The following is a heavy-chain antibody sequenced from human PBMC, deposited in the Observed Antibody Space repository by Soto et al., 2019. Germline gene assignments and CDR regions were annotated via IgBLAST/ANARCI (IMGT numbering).Heavy chain of an antibody. CDR1: GGSISSGGYY. Sequence: SETLSLTCTVSGGSISSGGYYWSWIRQHPGKGLEWIGYIYYSGSTYYNPSLKSRVTISVDTSKNQFSLKLSSVTAADTAVYYCARDLEGWFDPWGQGTLVTVSS. CDR3: ARDLEGWFDP. CDR2: IYYSGST. J-gene: IGHJ5*02. V-gene: IGHV4-31*03. D-gene: IGHD1-1*01.